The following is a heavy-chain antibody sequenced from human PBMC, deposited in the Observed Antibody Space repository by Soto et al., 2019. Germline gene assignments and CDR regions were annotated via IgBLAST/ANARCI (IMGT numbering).Heavy chain of an antibody. Sequence: EVQLVESGGGLVQPGGSLKLSCAASGFTFSGSAVHWVRQAPGKGLEWVGRIRGKANSDATVYDASVKGRFTISRDDSMNTAYMHMNSLKTEDKAVYYCTSTSINYDILTDYFKYWGQGSLVTVSS. D-gene: IGHD3-9*01. CDR3: TSTSINYDILTDYFKY. J-gene: IGHJ4*02. CDR2: IRGKANSDAT. CDR1: GFTFSGSA. V-gene: IGHV3-73*02.